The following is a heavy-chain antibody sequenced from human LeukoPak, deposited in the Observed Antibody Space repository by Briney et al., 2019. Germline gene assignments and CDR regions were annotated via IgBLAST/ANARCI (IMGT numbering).Heavy chain of an antibody. Sequence: ASVKVSCKASRYTFTSYGISWARQAPGQGLEWMGWISAYKGNTNYAQKLQGRVTMTTDTSTSTAYMELRSLRSDDTAVYYCARESGEDTAMVRPGYYGMDVWGQGTTVTVSS. CDR1: RYTFTSYG. V-gene: IGHV1-18*01. CDR3: ARESGEDTAMVRPGYYGMDV. J-gene: IGHJ6*02. D-gene: IGHD5-18*01. CDR2: ISAYKGNT.